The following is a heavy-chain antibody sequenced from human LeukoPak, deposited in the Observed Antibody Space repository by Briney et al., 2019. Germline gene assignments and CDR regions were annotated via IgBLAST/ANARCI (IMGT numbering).Heavy chain of an antibody. D-gene: IGHD3-22*01. CDR2: INPNSGGT. V-gene: IGHV1-2*06. CDR1: GYTFTGYY. Sequence: VSVKVSCKASGYTFTGYYMHWVRQAPGQGLEWMGRINPNSGGTNYAQKFQGRVTMTRDTSISTAYMELSRLRSDDTAVYYCAREFLPYYYDSSGYYPQNFDYWGQGTLVTVSS. J-gene: IGHJ4*02. CDR3: AREFLPYYYDSSGYYPQNFDY.